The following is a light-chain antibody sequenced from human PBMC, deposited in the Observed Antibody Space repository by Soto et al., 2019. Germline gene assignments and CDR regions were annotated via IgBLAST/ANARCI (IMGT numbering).Light chain of an antibody. CDR1: SNDVGAYNY. CDR2: DVT. Sequence: QSVLTQPASVSGSPGQSITISCPGTSNDVGAYNYVSWYQHHPGKVPKLLIYDVTNRPSGVSDRFSGSKSGNTASLTISGLQAEDEADYYCCSYSRTSPYVFGTGTKVTVL. V-gene: IGLV2-14*03. J-gene: IGLJ1*01. CDR3: CSYSRTSPYV.